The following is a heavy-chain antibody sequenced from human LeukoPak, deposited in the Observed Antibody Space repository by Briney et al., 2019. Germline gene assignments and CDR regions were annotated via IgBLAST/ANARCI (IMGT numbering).Heavy chain of an antibody. J-gene: IGHJ4*02. CDR2: IYYSGGT. CDR1: GGSISSGDYY. Sequence: SETLSLTCTASGGSISSGDYYWSWIRQPPGKGLEWIGYIYYSGGTYYNPSLKSRVTISVDTSKNQFSLKLSSVTAADTAVYYCARGASGYYDYVWGSYRSYYFDYWGQGTLVTVSS. D-gene: IGHD3-16*02. CDR3: ARGASGYYDYVWGSYRSYYFDY. V-gene: IGHV4-30-4*01.